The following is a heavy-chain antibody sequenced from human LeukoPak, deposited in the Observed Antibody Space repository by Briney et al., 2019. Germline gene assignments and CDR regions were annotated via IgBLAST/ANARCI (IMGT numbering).Heavy chain of an antibody. CDR3: ARPRARLVQRDYYYYGMDV. V-gene: IGHV1-18*01. CDR2: ISAYNGNT. J-gene: IGHJ6*02. D-gene: IGHD6-6*01. CDR1: GYTFTSYG. Sequence: ASVKVSCKASGYTFTSYGISWVRQAPGQGPEWMGWISAYNGNTNYAQKLQGRVTMTTDTSTSTAYMELRSLRSDDTAVYYCARPRARLVQRDYYYYGMDVWGQGTTVTVSS.